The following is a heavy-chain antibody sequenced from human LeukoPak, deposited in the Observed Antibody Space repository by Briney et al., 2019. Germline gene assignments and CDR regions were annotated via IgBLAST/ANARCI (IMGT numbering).Heavy chain of an antibody. V-gene: IGHV4-59*08. J-gene: IGHJ4*02. CDR2: FYYSGST. CDR1: GGSISSYY. Sequence: SETLSLTCTVSGGSISSYYWSWIRQPPGKGLEWIGYFYYSGSTNYNPSLKSRVTISVGTSKNQSSLKLSSVTAADTAVYYCARLYYDSSGYYRTFDYWGQGTLVTVSS. D-gene: IGHD3-22*01. CDR3: ARLYYDSSGYYRTFDY.